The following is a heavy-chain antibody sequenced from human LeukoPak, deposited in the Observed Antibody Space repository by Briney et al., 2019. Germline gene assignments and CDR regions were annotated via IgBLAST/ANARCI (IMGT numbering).Heavy chain of an antibody. CDR3: ANAPDGGNFDY. CDR1: GFTFSSYG. Sequence: GGSLRLSCAASGFTFSSYGMHWVRQAPGKGLEWVAVISYDGSSKYYADSVKGRFTISRDNSKNTLYLQMNSLRAEDTAVYYCANAPDGGNFDYWGQGTLVTVSS. CDR2: ISYDGSSK. D-gene: IGHD1-26*01. V-gene: IGHV3-30*18. J-gene: IGHJ4*02.